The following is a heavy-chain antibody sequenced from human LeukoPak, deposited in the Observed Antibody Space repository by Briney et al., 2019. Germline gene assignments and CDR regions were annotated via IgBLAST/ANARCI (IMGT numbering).Heavy chain of an antibody. J-gene: IGHJ4*02. CDR3: AREVAADFDY. V-gene: IGHV3-21*06. CDR1: GFTFSAHT. Sequence: PGGSLRLSCAASGFTFSAHTMHWVRQAPGKGLEWVSSISTMSNYIYYADSLKGRFTISRDNAKNSLYLQMNSLRAEDTAVYYCAREVAADFDYWGQGTQVTVSS. CDR2: ISTMSNYI. D-gene: IGHD6-19*01.